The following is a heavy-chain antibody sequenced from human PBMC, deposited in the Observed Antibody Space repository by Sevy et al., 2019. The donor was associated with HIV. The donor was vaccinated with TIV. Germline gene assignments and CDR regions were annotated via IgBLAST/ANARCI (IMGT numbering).Heavy chain of an antibody. J-gene: IGHJ6*02. Sequence: SETLSLTCTVSGGSITSSSYYWAWLRQPPGKGLEWIGSIYYTGSTYYKPSLMSRITISADGSKNHFSLKLTSVTAADTAVYYCARPSSLYYYYAMDVWGQGTAVTVSS. CDR1: GGSITSSSYY. CDR2: IYYTGST. V-gene: IGHV4-39*02. CDR3: ARPSSLYYYYAMDV.